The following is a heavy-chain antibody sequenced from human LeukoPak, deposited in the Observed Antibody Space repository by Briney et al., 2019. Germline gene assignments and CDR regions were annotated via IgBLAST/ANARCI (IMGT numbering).Heavy chain of an antibody. Sequence: SETLSFTCAVYGWSISGYYWSWIRQPQGKGLEWIGEINHSGSTNYNPSLKSRVTISVDTSKNQFSLKLSSVTAADTAVYYCARGGYCSSTSCSDYFDYWGQGTLVTVYS. J-gene: IGHJ4*02. D-gene: IGHD2-2*01. V-gene: IGHV4-34*01. CDR2: INHSGST. CDR1: GWSISGYY. CDR3: ARGGYCSSTSCSDYFDY.